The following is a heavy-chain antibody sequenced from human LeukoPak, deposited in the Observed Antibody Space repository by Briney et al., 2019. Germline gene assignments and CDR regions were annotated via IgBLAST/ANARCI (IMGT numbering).Heavy chain of an antibody. J-gene: IGHJ5*02. CDR3: AKANVVAAMADWFDP. CDR2: ISGSGGST. V-gene: IGHV3-23*01. D-gene: IGHD2-15*01. CDR1: GFTFSSYA. Sequence: GGSLRLSCAASGFTFSSYAMSWVRQAPGKGLEWVSAISGSGGSTYYADSVKGRLTISRDNSKNTLYLQMNSLRAEDTAVYYCAKANVVAAMADWFDPWGQGTLVTVSS.